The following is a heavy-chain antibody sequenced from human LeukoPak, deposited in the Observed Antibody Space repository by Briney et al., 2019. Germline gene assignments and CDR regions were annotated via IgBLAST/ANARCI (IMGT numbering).Heavy chain of an antibody. CDR1: GGCISTSNYY. J-gene: IGHJ3*02. Sequence: SETLSLTCTVSGGCISTSNYYWGWVRQPPGKGLEWIGNIFYSGSTYYSPSLKSRVTISLDTSRNQFSLKLNSVTAADTAVYYCAGVRAGYCSGGSCYPDAFDIWGQGTMVTVSS. CDR3: AGVRAGYCSGGSCYPDAFDI. CDR2: IFYSGST. V-gene: IGHV4-39*07. D-gene: IGHD2-15*01.